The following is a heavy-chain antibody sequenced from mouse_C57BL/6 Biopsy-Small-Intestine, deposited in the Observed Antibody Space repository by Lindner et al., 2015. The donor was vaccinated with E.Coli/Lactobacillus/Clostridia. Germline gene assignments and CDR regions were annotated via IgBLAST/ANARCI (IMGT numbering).Heavy chain of an antibody. V-gene: IGHV1-84*02. D-gene: IGHD4-1*01. CDR1: ESTFSDYY. J-gene: IGHJ3*01. CDR3: ARDDGRHSNWLDD. CDR2: VNPDSGAT. Sequence: SVKVSCKATESTFSDYYIHWVRQAPGQGLEWMGWVNPDSGATSYAQKFQDRVTMTRDTSISTVYMEVSGLTFDDTAVYYCARDDGRHSNWLDDWGQGTLVTVS.